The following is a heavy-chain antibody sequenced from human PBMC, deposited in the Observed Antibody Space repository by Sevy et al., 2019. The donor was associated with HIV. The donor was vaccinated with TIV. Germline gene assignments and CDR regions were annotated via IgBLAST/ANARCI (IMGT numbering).Heavy chain of an antibody. CDR3: ADGYPSHEFGV. CDR1: GFAFSSYA. CDR2: ISGIVGST. Sequence: GGSRRLSVAASGFAFSSYAMGWFRQAPGKGREWVSAISGIVGSTYYADSVKGRFTISRDSSKNTLYLKMNCLSAEDTAVYFYADGYPSHEFGVWGQGTLVTVSS. J-gene: IGHJ4*03. V-gene: IGHV3-23*01. D-gene: IGHD3-16*01.